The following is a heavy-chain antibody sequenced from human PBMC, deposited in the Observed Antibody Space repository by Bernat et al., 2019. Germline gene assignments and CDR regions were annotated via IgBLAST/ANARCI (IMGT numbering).Heavy chain of an antibody. J-gene: IGHJ5*02. CDR3: ARHDLMVRGVIGWFDP. D-gene: IGHD3-10*01. V-gene: IGHV4-39*01. CDR1: GGSISSSSYY. Sequence: QLQLQESGPGLVKPSETLSLTCTVSGGSISSSSYYWGWIRQPPGKGLEWIGCIYYSGSTYYNPSLKSRVTISVDTSKNQFSLKLSSVTAADTAVYYCARHDLMVRGVIGWFDPWGQGTLVTVSS. CDR2: IYYSGST.